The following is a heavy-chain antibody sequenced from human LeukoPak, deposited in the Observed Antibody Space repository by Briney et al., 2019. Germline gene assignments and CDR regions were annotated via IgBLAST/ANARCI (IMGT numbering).Heavy chain of an antibody. CDR3: ARDSAMGSTSFDS. V-gene: IGHV4-39*07. D-gene: IGHD1-26*01. CDR1: GRSISSSNYY. J-gene: IGHJ4*02. CDR2: IFYSGGT. Sequence: PSETLSLTCTVSGRSISSSNYYWGWIRQPPGKGLEWIGSIFYSGGTYYNPSLKSRVTISVDTSKNQFSLKLSSVTAADTAVYYCARDSAMGSTSFDSWGQGTLVTVSS.